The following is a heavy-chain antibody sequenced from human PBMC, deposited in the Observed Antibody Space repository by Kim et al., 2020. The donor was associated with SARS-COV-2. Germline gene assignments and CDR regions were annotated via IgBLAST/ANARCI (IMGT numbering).Heavy chain of an antibody. V-gene: IGHV3-9*01. Sequence: GGSLRLSCAASGFTFDDYAMHWVRQAPGKGLEWVSGISWNSGSIGYADSVKGRFTISRDNAKNSLYLQMNSLRAEDTALYYCARELVVVAATLWDSTWNWFDPWGQGTLVTVSS. CDR2: ISWNSGSI. D-gene: IGHD2-15*01. J-gene: IGHJ5*02. CDR3: ARELVVVAATLWDSTWNWFDP. CDR1: GFTFDDYA.